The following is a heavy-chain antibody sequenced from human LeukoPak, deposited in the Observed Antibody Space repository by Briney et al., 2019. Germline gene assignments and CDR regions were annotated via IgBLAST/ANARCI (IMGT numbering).Heavy chain of an antibody. V-gene: IGHV4-59*08. D-gene: IGHD1-26*01. J-gene: IGHJ4*02. CDR3: ARHGGGGESYPRVFDY. Sequence: SETLSPTCTVSGGSISPYYWSWIRQPPGKGQDWIGYIYYSGSTNYNPSLNSRVTISVDTSKNQFSLKLSSMTAADTAVYYCARHGGGGESYPRVFDYWGRGNLVTVSS. CDR2: IYYSGST. CDR1: GGSISPYY.